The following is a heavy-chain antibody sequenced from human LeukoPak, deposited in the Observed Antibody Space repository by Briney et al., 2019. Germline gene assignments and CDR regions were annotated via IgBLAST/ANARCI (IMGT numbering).Heavy chain of an antibody. CDR1: GYTLTELS. CDR2: FDPEDGET. CDR3: ARVSLESSSTSLDY. Sequence: ASVKVSCKVSGYTLTELSMHWVRQAPGKGLEWMGGFDPEDGETIYAQKFQGRVTMTEDTSTDTAYMELSSLRSEDTAVYYCARVSLESSSTSLDYWGQGTLVTVSS. D-gene: IGHD2-2*01. J-gene: IGHJ4*02. V-gene: IGHV1-24*01.